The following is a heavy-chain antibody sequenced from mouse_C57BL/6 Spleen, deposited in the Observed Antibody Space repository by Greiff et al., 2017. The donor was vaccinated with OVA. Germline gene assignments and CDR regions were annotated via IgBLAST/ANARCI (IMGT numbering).Heavy chain of an antibody. CDR2: IDPETGGT. CDR3: TRSGPIYDGYFDY. V-gene: IGHV1-15*01. Sequence: VQLQQSGAELVRPGASVTLSCKASGYTFTDYEMHWVKQTPVHGLEWIGAIDPETGGTAYNQKFKGKAILTADKSSSTAYMELRSLTSEDSAVYYCTRSGPIYDGYFDYWGQGTTLTVSS. CDR1: GYTFTDYE. J-gene: IGHJ2*01. D-gene: IGHD2-3*01.